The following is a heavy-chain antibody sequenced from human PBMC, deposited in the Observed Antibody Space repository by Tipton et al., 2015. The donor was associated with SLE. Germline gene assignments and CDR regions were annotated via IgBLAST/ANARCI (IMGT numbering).Heavy chain of an antibody. J-gene: IGHJ6*02. V-gene: IGHV3-30*04. CDR3: ANSQLPRYGLDV. D-gene: IGHD1-1*01. CDR1: GFTFSTYA. CDR2: ISYDGSNK. Sequence: SLRLSCAASGFTFSTYAMHWVRQAPGKGLEWVALISYDGSNKYYADSVKGRFTISRDNSKNTLYLQMNSLRAEDTALYYCANSQLPRYGLDVWGQGTTVTVSS.